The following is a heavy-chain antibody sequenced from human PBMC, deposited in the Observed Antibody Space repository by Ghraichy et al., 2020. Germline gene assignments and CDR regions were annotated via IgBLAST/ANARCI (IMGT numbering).Heavy chain of an antibody. J-gene: IGHJ4*03. D-gene: IGHD6-19*01. CDR1: GFTFSSYA. CDR2: IGGSSGNT. V-gene: IGHV3-23*01. Sequence: ETLSLTCAASGFTFSSYAMSWVRQAPGKGLEWVSAIGGSSGNTYYADSVMGRFTISRDNSKNTLYPQMNSLRAEDTAVFYCVKDRGPSGSFDYWGQGTLVTVSS. CDR3: VKDRGPSGSFDY.